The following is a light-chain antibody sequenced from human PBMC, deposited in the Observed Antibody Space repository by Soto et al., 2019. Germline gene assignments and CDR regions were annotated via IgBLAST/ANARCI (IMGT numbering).Light chain of an antibody. V-gene: IGKV3-11*01. CDR1: QSVRTY. J-gene: IGKJ4*01. Sequence: ELVLTQSPATLSLSPGERATLSCRASQSVRTYLAWYQQKPGQAPRLLSYDASNRATGIPARFSGSGSGTDFTLTITSLDPEDVAIYYCHQRSDWPLTFGGGTKVEIK. CDR2: DAS. CDR3: HQRSDWPLT.